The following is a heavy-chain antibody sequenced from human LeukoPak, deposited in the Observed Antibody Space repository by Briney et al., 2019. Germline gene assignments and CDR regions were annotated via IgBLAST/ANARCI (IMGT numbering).Heavy chain of an antibody. CDR2: IVPIFGTP. CDR3: AGHYDSSGYYYNRPFYYFDY. Sequence: SVKVSCKSSGGTFSTYAISWVRQAPGQGLEWMGGIVPIFGTPNYAQNFQGRLTITADESTSTAYMDLSSLRSEDTAVYYCAGHYDSSGYYYNRPFYYFDYWGQGTLVTVSS. D-gene: IGHD3-22*01. J-gene: IGHJ4*02. V-gene: IGHV1-69*13. CDR1: GGTFSTYA.